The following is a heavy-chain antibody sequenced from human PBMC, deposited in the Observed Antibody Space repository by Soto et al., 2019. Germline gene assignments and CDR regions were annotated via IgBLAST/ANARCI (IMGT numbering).Heavy chain of an antibody. J-gene: IGHJ6*03. CDR1: GFTLSDHY. Sequence: GGSLRLSCAASGFTLSDHYMDWVRQAPGKGLEWVGRSRNKRNSYTTEYAASVKGRFTIARDDSKNSLYLQMNSLKTEDTAVYYCGGRFCSSASCYTSYYYYMDVWGKGTTVTVSS. D-gene: IGHD2-2*02. V-gene: IGHV3-72*01. CDR3: GGRFCSSASCYTSYYYYMDV. CDR2: SRNKRNSYTT.